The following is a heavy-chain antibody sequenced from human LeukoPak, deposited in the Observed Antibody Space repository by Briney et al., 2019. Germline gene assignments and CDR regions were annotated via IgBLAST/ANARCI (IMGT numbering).Heavy chain of an antibody. CDR1: GFTFSSYA. CDR3: AKGHVPAARFYFDY. J-gene: IGHJ4*02. Sequence: GGPLRLSCAASGFTFSSYAMSWVRQAPGKGLEWVSAISGSGGSTYYADSVEGRFTISRDNSKNTLYLQMNSLRAEDTAVYYCAKGHVPAARFYFDYWGQGTLVTVSS. V-gene: IGHV3-23*01. D-gene: IGHD2-2*01. CDR2: ISGSGGST.